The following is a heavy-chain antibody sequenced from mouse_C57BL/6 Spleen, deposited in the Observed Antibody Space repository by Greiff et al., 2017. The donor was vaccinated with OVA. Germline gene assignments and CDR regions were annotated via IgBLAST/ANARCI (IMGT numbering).Heavy chain of an antibody. CDR2: IWRGGST. CDR3: AKDYGSKSHYWYFDV. Sequence: QVQLQQSGPGLVQPSQSLSITCTVSGFSLTSYGVHWVRQSPGKGLEWLGVIWRGGSTDYNAAFMSRLSITKDNSKSQVFFKMNSLQADDTAIYYCAKDYGSKSHYWYFDVWGTGTTVTVSS. J-gene: IGHJ1*03. CDR1: GFSLTSYG. V-gene: IGHV2-5*01. D-gene: IGHD1-1*01.